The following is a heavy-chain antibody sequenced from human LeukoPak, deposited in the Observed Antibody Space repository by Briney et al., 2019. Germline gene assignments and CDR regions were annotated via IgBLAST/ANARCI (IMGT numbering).Heavy chain of an antibody. J-gene: IGHJ4*02. V-gene: IGHV3-9*01. Sequence: PGRSLRLSCAASGFTFDDYATHWVRQVPGKGLEWVSGISWNSGRIEYADSVKGRFTISRDNAKNSLYLQMNSLRAEDTAVYYCASSVCGSNGYYYAWGQGTLVTVSS. D-gene: IGHD3-22*01. CDR1: GFTFDDYA. CDR2: ISWNSGRI. CDR3: ASSVCGSNGYYYA.